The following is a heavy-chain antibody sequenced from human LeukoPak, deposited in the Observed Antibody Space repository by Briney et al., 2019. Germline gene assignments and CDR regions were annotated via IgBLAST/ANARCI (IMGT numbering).Heavy chain of an antibody. CDR1: GFTFSSYS. J-gene: IGHJ6*02. D-gene: IGHD1-26*01. Sequence: GGSLRLSCAASGFTFSSYSMNWVRQAPGKGLEWVSSISSSSSYIYYADSVKGRFTVSRDNAKNSLYLQMNSLRAEDTAVYYCARACPTTYYYYYGMDVWGQGTTVTVSS. CDR3: ARACPTTYYYYYGMDV. V-gene: IGHV3-21*01. CDR2: ISSSSSYI.